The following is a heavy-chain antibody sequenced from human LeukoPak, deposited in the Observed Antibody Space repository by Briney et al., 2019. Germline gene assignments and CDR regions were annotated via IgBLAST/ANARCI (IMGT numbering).Heavy chain of an antibody. Sequence: SETLSLTCTVSGGSISSGDYYWSWIRQPPGMGLEWIGYIYYSGSTYYNPSLKSRVTMSVDTSKNQFSLKLSSVTAADTAVYYCARDGYSSGWPGNAFDIWGQGTMVTVSP. CDR3: ARDGYSSGWPGNAFDI. CDR1: GGSISSGDYY. CDR2: IYYSGST. V-gene: IGHV4-30-4*08. D-gene: IGHD6-19*01. J-gene: IGHJ3*02.